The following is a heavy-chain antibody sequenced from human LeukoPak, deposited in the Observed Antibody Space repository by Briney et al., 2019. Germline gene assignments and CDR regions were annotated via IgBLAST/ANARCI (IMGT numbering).Heavy chain of an antibody. V-gene: IGHV4-39*01. D-gene: IGHD5-18*01. CDR1: GASISSSSYY. CDR2: IYYSGTT. J-gene: IGHJ4*02. Sequence: SETLSLTCIVPGASISSSSYYWGWIRPPPGKGLEWIGSIYYSGTTYYNPSLKSRVAISVNTSKNQFSLKVSSVTAADTALYYCANRGYSHGHGYYFDSWGQGTLVTVSS. CDR3: ANRGYSHGHGYYFDS.